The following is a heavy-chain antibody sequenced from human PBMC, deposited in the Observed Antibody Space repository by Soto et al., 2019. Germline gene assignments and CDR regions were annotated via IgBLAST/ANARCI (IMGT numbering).Heavy chain of an antibody. J-gene: IGHJ5*02. CDR3: AKDNTRGSIGSFFGFDP. V-gene: IGHV3-23*01. Sequence: PGGSLRLSCAASGFTFSSYAMSWVRQAPGKGLEWVSAISGSGGSTYYADSVKGRFTISRDNSKNTLYLQMNSLRAEDTAVYYCAKDNTRGSIGSFFGFDPWGQGTLVTVSS. D-gene: IGHD1-26*01. CDR2: ISGSGGST. CDR1: GFTFSSYA.